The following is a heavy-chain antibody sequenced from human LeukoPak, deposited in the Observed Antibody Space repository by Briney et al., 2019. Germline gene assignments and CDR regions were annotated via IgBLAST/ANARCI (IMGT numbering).Heavy chain of an antibody. CDR1: GGTFSSYA. D-gene: IGHD2-2*01. J-gene: IGHJ4*02. CDR3: ARGGRYCSSTSCYWRGYRAYYFDY. Sequence: GASVKVSCKASGGTFSSYAISWVRQAPGQGLEWMGGIIPIFGTANYAQKFQGRVTITADESTSTAYMELSSLRPEDTAVYYCARGGRYCSSTSCYWRGYRAYYFDYWGQGTLVTVSS. V-gene: IGHV1-69*13. CDR2: IIPIFGTA.